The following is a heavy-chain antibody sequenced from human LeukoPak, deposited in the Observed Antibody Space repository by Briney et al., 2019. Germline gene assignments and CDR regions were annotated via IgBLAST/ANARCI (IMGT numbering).Heavy chain of an antibody. CDR2: ISSNIDST. Sequence: GGSLRLSCSASGFSFSSYAMHWVRQAPGKGLEYVSAISSNIDSTFYADSVKGRFTISRDNSKNTLYLQMNSLRAEDTAVYYCARVNTYYYGSGSDHYYYGMDVWGQGTTVTVSS. CDR1: GFSFSSYA. D-gene: IGHD3-10*01. J-gene: IGHJ6*02. CDR3: ARVNTYYYGSGSDHYYYGMDV. V-gene: IGHV3-64*04.